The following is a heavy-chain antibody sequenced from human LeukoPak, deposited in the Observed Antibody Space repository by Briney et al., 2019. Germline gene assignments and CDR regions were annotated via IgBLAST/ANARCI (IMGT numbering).Heavy chain of an antibody. D-gene: IGHD3-16*01. CDR3: ARDEGASPFDY. CDR2: MTSSGSA. V-gene: IGHV4-39*01. CDR1: GVSISSITDY. Sequence: SETLSLTCTVSGVSISSITDYWGWIRQPPGKGLEWIGGMTSSGSAYYNPSLKSRVTISADKSKNQFSLKLSSVTAADTAVYYCARDEGASPFDYWGQGTLVTVSS. J-gene: IGHJ4*02.